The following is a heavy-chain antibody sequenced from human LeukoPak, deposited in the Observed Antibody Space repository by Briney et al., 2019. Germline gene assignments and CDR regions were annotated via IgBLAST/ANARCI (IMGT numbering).Heavy chain of an antibody. CDR2: IYYSGST. J-gene: IGHJ5*02. Sequence: PSETLSLTCTVSGGSISSSSYYWGWIRQPPGKGLEWIGSIYYSGSTYYNPSLKSRVTISVDTSKNQFSLKLSSVTAADTAVYYCARVAHLVTFGEVNDWFDPWGQGTLVTVSS. D-gene: IGHD3-16*01. CDR3: ARVAHLVTFGEVNDWFDP. CDR1: GGSISSSSYY. V-gene: IGHV4-39*07.